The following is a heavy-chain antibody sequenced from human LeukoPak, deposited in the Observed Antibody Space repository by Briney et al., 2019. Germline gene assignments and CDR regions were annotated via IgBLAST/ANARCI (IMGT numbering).Heavy chain of an antibody. V-gene: IGHV4-59*01. Sequence: PSETLSLTCTVSGDSISSYYWSWIRQPPGRGLEWIGYIFYSGSTNYNPSLKSRVTISVDTSKSQFSLKLSSVTAADTAVYYCARGIGLRYFDWTFDYWGQGTLVTVSS. CDR2: IFYSGST. CDR1: GDSISSYY. J-gene: IGHJ4*02. D-gene: IGHD3-9*01. CDR3: ARGIGLRYFDWTFDY.